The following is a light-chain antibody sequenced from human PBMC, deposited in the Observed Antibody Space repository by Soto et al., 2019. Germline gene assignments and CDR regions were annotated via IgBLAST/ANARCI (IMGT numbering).Light chain of an antibody. CDR2: GAS. J-gene: IGKJ1*01. V-gene: IGKV3-15*01. CDR3: QQYNNWPSWT. CDR1: QSVSSN. Sequence: EIVMTQSQATLSVSPGERVTLSCRASQSVSSNLAWYQQKPGQAPRLLIYGASSKASGIPARFSGIGSETDFTLTISSLQSEDFAVYYCQQYNNWPSWTFGQGTKVEIK.